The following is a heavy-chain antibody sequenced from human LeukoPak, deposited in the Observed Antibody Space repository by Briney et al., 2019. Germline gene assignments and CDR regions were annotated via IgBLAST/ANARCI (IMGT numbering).Heavy chain of an antibody. V-gene: IGHV3-53*01. CDR1: GFSVSSSY. Sequence: GGSLRLSCAASGFSVSSSYMSWVRQAPGKGLEWVSAMYSGGIPYYADSVKGRFTISRDNSKNTLYLQMNNLRAEDTAVYYCAREGTGYHFDSWGQGTLVTVSS. D-gene: IGHD3/OR15-3a*01. J-gene: IGHJ4*02. CDR3: AREGTGYHFDS. CDR2: MYSGGIP.